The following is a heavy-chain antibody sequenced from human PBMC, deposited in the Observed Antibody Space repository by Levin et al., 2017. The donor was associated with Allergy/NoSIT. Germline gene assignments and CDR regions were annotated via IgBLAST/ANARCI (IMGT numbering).Heavy chain of an antibody. CDR2: ISAYNGNT. CDR3: ARARYFDWLSWFDP. V-gene: IGHV1-18*01. Sequence: ASVKVSCKASGYTFTSYCISWVRQAPGQGLEWMGWISAYNGNTNYAQKLQGRVTMTTDTSTSTAYMELRSLRSDDTAVYYCARARYFDWLSWFDPWGQGTLVTVSS. D-gene: IGHD3-9*01. J-gene: IGHJ5*02. CDR1: GYTFTSYC.